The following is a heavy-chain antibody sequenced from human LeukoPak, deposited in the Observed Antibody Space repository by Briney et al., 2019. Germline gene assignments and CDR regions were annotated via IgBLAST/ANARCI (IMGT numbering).Heavy chain of an antibody. CDR1: GFTFITSW. V-gene: IGHV3-74*01. D-gene: IGHD6-25*01. CDR3: AGDAAFSLAS. CDR2: IKSDGTGT. J-gene: IGHJ4*02. Sequence: GGPLRLSCAASGFTFITSWRHWVRQAPGKGLVWVSHIKSDGTGTNYADSVKGRFTISRDNAKNTLYLQMNSLRPEDTAVYYCAGDAAFSLASWGQGTLVTVSS.